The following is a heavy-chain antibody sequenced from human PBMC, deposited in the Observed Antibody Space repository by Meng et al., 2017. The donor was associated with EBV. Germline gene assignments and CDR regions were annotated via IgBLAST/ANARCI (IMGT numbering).Heavy chain of an antibody. D-gene: IGHD6-13*01. Sequence: AERVQYGAEVKKPGSSVKVSCKASGGTFSSYAISWVRQAPGQGLEWMGGIIPIFGTANYAQKFQGRVTITADKSTSTAYMELSSLRSEDTAVYYCARAEIAAAGRLDYWGQGTLVTVSS. V-gene: IGHV1-69*06. CDR2: IIPIFGTA. CDR3: ARAEIAAAGRLDY. CDR1: GGTFSSYA. J-gene: IGHJ4*02.